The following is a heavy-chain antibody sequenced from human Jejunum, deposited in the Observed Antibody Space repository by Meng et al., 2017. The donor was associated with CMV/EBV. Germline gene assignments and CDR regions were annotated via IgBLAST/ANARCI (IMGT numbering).Heavy chain of an antibody. CDR2: ITHSGST. D-gene: IGHD1-26*01. J-gene: IGHJ4*02. CDR3: APGFRSWSGSYSS. CDR1: GAPFSGY. Sequence: QVDQKQGGEGLLKPSETLSLTCGVDGAPFSGYWSWVRQPPGKGLEWIGEITHSGSTNYNVSLKSRVTISIDTSKNQFSLKLSSVTATDTAVYYCAPGFRSWSGSYSSWGQGTLVTVSS. V-gene: IGHV4-34*01.